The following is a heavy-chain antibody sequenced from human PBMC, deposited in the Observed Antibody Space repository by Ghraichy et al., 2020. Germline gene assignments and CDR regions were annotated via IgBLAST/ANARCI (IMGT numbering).Heavy chain of an antibody. V-gene: IGHV3-23*01. D-gene: IGHD6-19*01. Sequence: GSLRLSCAASGFTFSSYAMSWVRQAPGKGLEWVSAISGSGGSTYYADSVKGRFTISRDNSKNTLYLQMNSLRAEDTAVYYCANGIAVAGIFDYWGQGTLVTVSS. CDR1: GFTFSSYA. J-gene: IGHJ4*02. CDR2: ISGSGGST. CDR3: ANGIAVAGIFDY.